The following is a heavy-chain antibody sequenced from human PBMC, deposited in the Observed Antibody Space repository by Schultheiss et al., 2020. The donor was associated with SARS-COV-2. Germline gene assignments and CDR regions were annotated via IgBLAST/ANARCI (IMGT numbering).Heavy chain of an antibody. CDR3: ARVLRGDYYMDV. CDR2: IWYDGSNK. D-gene: IGHD4-17*01. J-gene: IGHJ6*03. Sequence: GGSLRLSCAASGFTFSSYGMHWVRQAPGKGLEWVAVIWYDGSNKYYADSVKGRFTISRDNSKNTLYLQMNSLRAEDTAVYYCARVLRGDYYMDVWGKGTTVTVS. V-gene: IGHV3-33*01. CDR1: GFTFSSYG.